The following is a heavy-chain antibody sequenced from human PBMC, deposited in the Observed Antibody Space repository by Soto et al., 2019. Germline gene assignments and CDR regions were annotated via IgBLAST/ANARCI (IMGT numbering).Heavy chain of an antibody. CDR1: GFTFSSYG. CDR2: ISYDGSNK. V-gene: IGHV3-30*18. CDR3: AKDPYDFWSGYSYYFDY. Sequence: QVQLVESGGGVVQPGRSLRLSCAASGFTFSSYGMHWVRQAPGKGLEWVAVISYDGSNKYYADSVKGRFTISRDNSKNTLYLQMNSLRDEDTAVYYCAKDPYDFWSGYSYYFDYWGQGTLVTVSS. D-gene: IGHD3-3*01. J-gene: IGHJ4*02.